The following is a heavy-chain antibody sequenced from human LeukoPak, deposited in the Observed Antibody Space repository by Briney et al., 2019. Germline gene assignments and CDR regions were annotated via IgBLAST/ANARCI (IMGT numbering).Heavy chain of an antibody. CDR1: GGSISSSSYY. D-gene: IGHD2-2*01. J-gene: IGHJ4*02. V-gene: IGHV4-39*01. CDR3: ARQVRYCSSTSCPEY. Sequence: SETLSLTCTVSGGSISSSSYYWGWIRQPPGKGLEWIGSIYYSGSTYYNPSLKSRVTISVDTSKNQFSLKLSSVTAADTAVYYCARQVRYCSSTSCPEYWGQGTLVTVSS. CDR2: IYYSGST.